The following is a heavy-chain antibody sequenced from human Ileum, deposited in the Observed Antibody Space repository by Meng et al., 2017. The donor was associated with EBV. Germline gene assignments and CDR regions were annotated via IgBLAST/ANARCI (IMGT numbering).Heavy chain of an antibody. J-gene: IGHJ5*02. V-gene: IGHV4-4*02. CDR3: ARLDSSGYYFGGWFDP. CDR2: IYHHGTT. Sequence: QVQLQESGPGLVKPSGTVSLTCAVSGGSIISSKWWSWVRQSPGTGLEWIGEIYHHGTTNYNPSLKSRVTISVDTSKNKFFLNLTSLTAADTAVYYCARLDSSGYYFGGWFDPWGQGILVTVSS. CDR1: GGSIISSKW. D-gene: IGHD3-22*01.